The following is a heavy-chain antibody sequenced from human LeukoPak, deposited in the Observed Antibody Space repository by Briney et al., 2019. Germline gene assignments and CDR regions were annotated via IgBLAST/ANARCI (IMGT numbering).Heavy chain of an antibody. Sequence: GGSLRLSCAASGFTFSNYDMHWVRQAPGEGLEWVAYIRFDGTEKYYTDSVEGRFTVSRDKSKSTLYLQMSSLRAEDTAMYYCAKDSNGEIFGVVDTPGGFDPWGQGTLVTVSS. CDR1: GFTFSNYD. CDR3: AKDSNGEIFGVVDTPGGFDP. D-gene: IGHD3-3*01. V-gene: IGHV3-30*02. J-gene: IGHJ5*02. CDR2: IRFDGTEK.